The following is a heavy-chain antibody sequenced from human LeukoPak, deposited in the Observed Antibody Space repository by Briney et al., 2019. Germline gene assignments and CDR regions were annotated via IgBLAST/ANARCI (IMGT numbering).Heavy chain of an antibody. CDR2: IHTSGST. Sequence: SETLSLTCTVSGYSISSGYYWGWIRQPPGKGLEWIGRIHTSGSTNYNPSLKSRVTMSGDTSKNQFSLKLSSVTAADTAVYYCARSTISSSWGFDYWGQGTLVTVSS. J-gene: IGHJ4*02. V-gene: IGHV4-38-2*02. CDR3: ARSTISSSWGFDY. CDR1: GYSISSGYY. D-gene: IGHD6-13*01.